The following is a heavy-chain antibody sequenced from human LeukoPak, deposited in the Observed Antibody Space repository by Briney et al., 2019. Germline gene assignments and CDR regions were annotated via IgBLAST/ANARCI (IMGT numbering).Heavy chain of an antibody. Sequence: SETLSLTCTVSGGSINNYYWSWLRQPAGKGLEWIRRIYTSGNTHYNPSLKSRVTMSLDASKNQFSLKLSSVTAADTAIYYCTRSADFGVYNWFDPWGQGTLVTVSS. D-gene: IGHD4-17*01. CDR2: IYTSGNT. J-gene: IGHJ5*02. V-gene: IGHV4-4*07. CDR3: TRSADFGVYNWFDP. CDR1: GGSINNYY.